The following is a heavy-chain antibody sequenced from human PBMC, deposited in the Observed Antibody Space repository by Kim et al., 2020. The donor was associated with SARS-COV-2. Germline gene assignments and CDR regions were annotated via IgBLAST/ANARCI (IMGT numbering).Heavy chain of an antibody. J-gene: IGHJ3*02. Sequence: TTYNPSLKCRVPISVDTSKNQFSLKLSSVTAADTAVYYCARRRGRGAFDIWGQGTMVTVSS. D-gene: IGHD3-10*01. CDR3: ARRRGRGAFDI. CDR2: T. V-gene: IGHV4-59*08.